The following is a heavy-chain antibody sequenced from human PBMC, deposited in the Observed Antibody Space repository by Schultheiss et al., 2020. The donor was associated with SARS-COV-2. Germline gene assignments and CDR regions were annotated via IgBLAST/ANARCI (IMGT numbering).Heavy chain of an antibody. V-gene: IGHV3-23*01. Sequence: GGSLRLSCAASGFSFSDYAMNWVRQAPGKGLEWVSDISAGGATTYYADSVKGRFTISRDNSKNTLYLQMNSLRAEDTAVYYCARDRATYYYGMDVWGQGTTVTVSS. D-gene: IGHD3-10*01. CDR2: ISAGGATT. CDR1: GFSFSDYA. J-gene: IGHJ6*02. CDR3: ARDRATYYYGMDV.